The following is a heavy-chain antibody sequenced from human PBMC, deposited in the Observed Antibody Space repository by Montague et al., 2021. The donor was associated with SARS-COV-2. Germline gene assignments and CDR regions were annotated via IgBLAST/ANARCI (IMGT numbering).Heavy chain of an antibody. V-gene: IGHV4-59*08. CDR1: DGSITSYY. Sequence: SETLSLTCTVSDGSITSYYWSWVRQPPEKEMEWIGYVFYTGAAVYSPSLVGRVTMSVDTPKSQVSLRLNSVTAADTAVYYWARYGSTEARNAFHVWGQGTMVTVSS. CDR2: VFYTGAA. CDR3: ARYGSTEARNAFHV. J-gene: IGHJ3*01. D-gene: IGHD4-17*01.